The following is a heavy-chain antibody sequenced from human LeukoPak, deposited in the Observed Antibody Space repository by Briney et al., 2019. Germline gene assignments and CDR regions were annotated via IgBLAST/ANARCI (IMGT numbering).Heavy chain of an antibody. CDR3: ARVRKGYDYVWGSRDYYLDY. CDR1: GFTFSNYW. V-gene: IGHV3-7*01. CDR2: IEQDGSEK. J-gene: IGHJ4*02. Sequence: GGSLRLSCVASGFTFSNYWMTWVCQAPGKGLEWVANIEQDGSEKYSVDSVKGRFTISRDNAKNSLYLQMNSLRGEDTAVCYCARVRKGYDYVWGSRDYYLDYWGQGTLVTVSS. D-gene: IGHD3-16*01.